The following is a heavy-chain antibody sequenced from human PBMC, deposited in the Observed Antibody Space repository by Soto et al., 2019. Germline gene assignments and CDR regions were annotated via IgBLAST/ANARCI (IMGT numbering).Heavy chain of an antibody. D-gene: IGHD3-9*01. CDR1: GHTFTSYY. CDR3: ARRDTDILTTYSYSMDV. Sequence: ASVKVSCKASGHTFTSYYMHWVRQAPGQGLEWIGIINLSAGSTSYAKKFQGRVTITRDTSTSTVYMDMSSLRSEDTAVYYCARRDTDILTTYSYSMDVWGQGTTVTVSS. J-gene: IGHJ6*02. CDR2: INLSAGST. V-gene: IGHV1-46*01.